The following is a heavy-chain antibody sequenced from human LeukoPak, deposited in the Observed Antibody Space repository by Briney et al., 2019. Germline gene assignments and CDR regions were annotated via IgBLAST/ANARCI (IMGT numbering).Heavy chain of an antibody. V-gene: IGHV4-31*03. CDR2: IHNSRGT. J-gene: IGHJ4*02. CDR3: GKVGGNSNS. D-gene: IGHD4-23*01. Sequence: SETLPLTCTVSGGSITSDIFYWNWIRQHPGKGLEWIGSIHNSRGTSYNPSLESRLTISVDTSENQFFLKMSYVTAADTAMYYCGKVGGNSNSWGQGTLVTVSS. CDR1: GGSITSDIFY.